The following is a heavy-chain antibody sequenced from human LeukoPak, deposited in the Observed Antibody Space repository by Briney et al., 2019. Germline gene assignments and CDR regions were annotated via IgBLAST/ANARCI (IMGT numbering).Heavy chain of an antibody. Sequence: GGSLLLSCAASGFSFSTYAMKWVRQAPGRGLEWVSTIGGSGDHKYYADSVKGRFTISRENSKNTLSLQMNSLRAEDTAVYYCAKVGPFGEVSFSDYWGQGT. D-gene: IGHD3-10*01. CDR3: AKVGPFGEVSFSDY. V-gene: IGHV3-23*01. CDR2: IGGSGDHK. J-gene: IGHJ4*02. CDR1: GFSFSTYA.